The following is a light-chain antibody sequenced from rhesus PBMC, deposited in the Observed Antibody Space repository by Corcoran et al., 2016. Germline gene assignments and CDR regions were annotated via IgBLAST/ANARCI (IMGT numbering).Light chain of an antibody. J-gene: IGKJ1*01. CDR1: ENVNNY. CDR2: QAS. Sequence: DIQMTQSPSSLSASVGDRVTITCRASENVNNYLNWYQQKPGKAPKLLIYQASTLQSGAPSRFSGSGSRTDYTFTISILQPEDVATYYCQHGFGNPWTFGQGTKVEIK. CDR3: QHGFGNPWT. V-gene: IGKV1-74*01.